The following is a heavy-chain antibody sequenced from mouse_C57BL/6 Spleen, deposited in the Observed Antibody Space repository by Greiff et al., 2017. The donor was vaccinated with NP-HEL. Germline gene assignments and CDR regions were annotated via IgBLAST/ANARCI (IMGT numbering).Heavy chain of an antibody. D-gene: IGHD1-1*01. CDR1: GYTFTSYW. CDR2: IHPNSGST. V-gene: IGHV1-64*01. CDR3: ARSIDGSSDDAMDD. J-gene: IGHJ4*01. Sequence: QVQLQQPGAELVKPGASVKLSCKASGYTFTSYWMHWVKQRPGQGLEWIGMIHPNSGSTNYNEKFKSKATLTVDKSSSTAYMQLSSLTSEDSAVYYGARSIDGSSDDAMDDWGQGTSVTVSS.